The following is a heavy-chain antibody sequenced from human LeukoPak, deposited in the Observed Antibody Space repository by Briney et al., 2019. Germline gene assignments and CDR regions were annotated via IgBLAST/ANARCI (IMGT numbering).Heavy chain of an antibody. J-gene: IGHJ4*02. CDR3: AKDYYDILTGYYTSYFDY. D-gene: IGHD3-9*01. CDR1: GFTFDDYA. V-gene: IGHV3-9*01. CDR2: ISWNSGSI. Sequence: PGGSLRLSCAASGFTFDDYAMHWVRQAPGKGLEWVSGISWNSGSIGYADSMKGRFTISRDNAKNSLYLQMNSLRAEDTALYYCAKDYYDILTGYYTSYFDYWGQGILVTVSS.